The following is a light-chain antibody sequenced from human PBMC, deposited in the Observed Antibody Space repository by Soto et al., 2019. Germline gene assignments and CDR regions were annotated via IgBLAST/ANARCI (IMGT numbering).Light chain of an antibody. CDR2: GAS. CDR3: QQYGSSPLT. CDR1: QSVTSSY. J-gene: IGKJ3*01. V-gene: IGKV3-20*01. Sequence: EIVLTQSPGTLSLSPGERATLTCRASQSVTSSYLAWYQQKPGQAPRLLMYGASSRATGIPDRFSGSGSGTDSTLTISRLEPEDFAVYYCQQYGSSPLTFGPGTKVDIK.